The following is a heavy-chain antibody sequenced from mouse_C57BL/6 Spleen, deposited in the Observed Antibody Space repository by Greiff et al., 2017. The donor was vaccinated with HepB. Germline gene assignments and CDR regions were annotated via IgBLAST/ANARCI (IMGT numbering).Heavy chain of an antibody. CDR1: GYAFTNYL. Sequence: VQLQQSGAELVRPGTSVKVSCKASGYAFTNYLIEWVKQRPGQGLEWIGVINPGSGGTNYNEKFKGKATLTADKSSSTAYMQLSSLTSADSAVYFCARSLRYYYAMDYWGQGTSVTVSS. CDR3: ARSLRYYYAMDY. J-gene: IGHJ4*01. CDR2: INPGSGGT. D-gene: IGHD1-1*01. V-gene: IGHV1-54*01.